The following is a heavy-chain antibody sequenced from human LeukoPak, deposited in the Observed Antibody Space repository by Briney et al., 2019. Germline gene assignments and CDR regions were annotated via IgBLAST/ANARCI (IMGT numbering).Heavy chain of an antibody. CDR3: ARDSGGLLRYMDV. CDR1: GFTFSSYG. V-gene: IGHV3-33*01. J-gene: IGHJ6*03. Sequence: PGRSLRLSCAASGFTFSSYGMHWVRQAPGKGLEWVAVIWYDGSNKYYADSVKGRFTISRDNSKNTLYLQMNSLRAEDTAVYYCARDSGGLLRYMDVWGKGITVTVSS. D-gene: IGHD2-15*01. CDR2: IWYDGSNK.